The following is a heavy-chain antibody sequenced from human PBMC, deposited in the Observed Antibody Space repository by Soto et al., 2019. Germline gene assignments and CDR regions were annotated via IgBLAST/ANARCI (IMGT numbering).Heavy chain of an antibody. CDR2: ISGSGGIT. CDR1: GFTFSSYA. Sequence: DVQLLESGGGLIQPGGSLRVSCAASGFTFSSYAMNWVRQAPGKGLEWVSVISGSGGITYYADSVKGRFTISRDNSKNTLYLQMNSLRAEDTDVYFCAKDRYYDILTGYDDYHYAMDVWGQGTTVTVSS. CDR3: AKDRYYDILTGYDDYHYAMDV. V-gene: IGHV3-23*01. D-gene: IGHD3-9*01. J-gene: IGHJ6*02.